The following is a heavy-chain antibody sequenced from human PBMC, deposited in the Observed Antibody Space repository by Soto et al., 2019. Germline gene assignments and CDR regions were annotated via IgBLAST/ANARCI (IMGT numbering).Heavy chain of an antibody. CDR2: IYYSGST. CDR1: GGSISSGDYY. Sequence: QVQLQESGPGLVKPSQTLSLTCTVSGGSISSGDYYWSWIRQPPGKGLEWIGYIYYSGSTYYNPSLKSRVTISVDTSKNQFSLKLSSVTAADTAVYYCAREVDYYDSSGSEGTWGQGTLVTVSS. J-gene: IGHJ5*02. D-gene: IGHD3-22*01. V-gene: IGHV4-30-4*01. CDR3: AREVDYYDSSGSEGT.